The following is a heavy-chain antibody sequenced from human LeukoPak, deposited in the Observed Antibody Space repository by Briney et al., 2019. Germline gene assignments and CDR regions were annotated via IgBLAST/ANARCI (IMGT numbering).Heavy chain of an antibody. V-gene: IGHV1-69*13. J-gene: IGHJ5*02. Sequence: ASVTVSCKASGGTFSSYAISWVRQAPGQGLEWMGGIIPIFGTANYAQKFQGRVTITADESTSTAYMELSSLRSEDTAVYYCARDARHRYCSSTSCYRGWFDPWGQGTLVTVSS. D-gene: IGHD2-2*01. CDR2: IIPIFGTA. CDR1: GGTFSSYA. CDR3: ARDARHRYCSSTSCYRGWFDP.